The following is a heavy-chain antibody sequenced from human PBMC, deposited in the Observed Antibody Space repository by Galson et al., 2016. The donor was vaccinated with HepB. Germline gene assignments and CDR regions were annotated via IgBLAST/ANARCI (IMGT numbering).Heavy chain of an antibody. V-gene: IGHV5-51*01. CDR2: MSLGDSDT. D-gene: IGHD2-21*02. J-gene: IGHJ4*02. CDR1: GYNFTNYW. Sequence: QSGAEVKKPGESLKISCKGSGYNFTNYWIGWVRQMPGKGLEWMGIMSLGDSDTRYSPSFQGQVTISADKSISTAYLQWSSLKASDTAMYYCARRPSGNCGGDCSPDCWGQGTLVTVSS. CDR3: ARRPSGNCGGDCSPDC.